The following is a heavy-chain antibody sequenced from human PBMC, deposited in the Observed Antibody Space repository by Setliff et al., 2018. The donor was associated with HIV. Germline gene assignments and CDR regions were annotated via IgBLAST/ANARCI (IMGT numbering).Heavy chain of an antibody. CDR2: IIPILGIA. CDR3: ARVREEQLAPLPNWYFDL. D-gene: IGHD6-6*01. V-gene: IGHV1-69*10. Sequence: SVKVSCKASGGPFSSYAISWVRQAPGQGLEWMGGIIPILGIANYAQKFQGRVTITADKSTSTAYMELSSLRSEDTAVYYCARVREEQLAPLPNWYFDLWGRGTLVTVSS. CDR1: GGPFSSYA. J-gene: IGHJ2*01.